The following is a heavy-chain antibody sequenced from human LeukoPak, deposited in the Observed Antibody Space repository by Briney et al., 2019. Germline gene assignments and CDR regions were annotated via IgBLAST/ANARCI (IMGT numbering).Heavy chain of an antibody. J-gene: IGHJ4*02. D-gene: IGHD6-19*01. CDR3: ARTFSPAGYSSGGSFRY. CDR1: GGSISSSSYY. V-gene: IGHV4-39*07. Sequence: KPSETLSLTCTVSGGSISSSSYYWGWIRQPPGKGLEWIGSIYYSGSTYYNPSLKSRVTISVDTSKNQFSLKLSSVTAADTAVYYCARTFSPAGYSSGGSFRYWGQGTLVTVSS. CDR2: IYYSGST.